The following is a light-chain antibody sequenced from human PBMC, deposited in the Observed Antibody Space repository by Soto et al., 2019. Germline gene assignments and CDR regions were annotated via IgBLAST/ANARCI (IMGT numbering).Light chain of an antibody. CDR1: QSISNC. V-gene: IGKV1-5*01. CDR3: QKYNSYSQTPRLT. CDR2: DAS. Sequence: DIQITKSPSILYASVGDRVTITGRASQSISNCLAWYQHKLGKAPKLLIYDASSLESGFPSRFSGSGSGPEFTLTLSRLQPDDFATYYCQKYNSYSQTPRLTFGGGNKVAIK. J-gene: IGKJ4*01.